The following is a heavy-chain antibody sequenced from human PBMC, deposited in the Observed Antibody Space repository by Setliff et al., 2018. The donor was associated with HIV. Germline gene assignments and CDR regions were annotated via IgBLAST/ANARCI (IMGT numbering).Heavy chain of an antibody. D-gene: IGHD6-13*01. V-gene: IGHV4-38-2*01. CDR3: ARLGMAAAGSNWFDP. CDR1: AYSINSGYY. CDR2: MYYSGST. J-gene: IGHJ5*02. Sequence: SETLSLTCAVSAYSINSGYYWGWIRQPPGKGLEWIGTMYYSGSTYYNPSLKSRVTISVDTSKNQFSLKMTSVTAADTAVYYCARLGMAAAGSNWFDPWGQGTLVTVSS.